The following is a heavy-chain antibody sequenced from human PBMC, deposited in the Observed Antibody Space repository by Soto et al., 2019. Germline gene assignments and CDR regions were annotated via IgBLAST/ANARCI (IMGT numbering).Heavy chain of an antibody. J-gene: IGHJ4*02. V-gene: IGHV4-61*01. D-gene: IGHD3-10*01. Sequence: SETLSLTCTVSGGSISSGNFYWSWIRQPPGKGLEWIGYIYYTGSTNYNPSLKSRVTISVDTSKNQFSLKLSSVTAADTAVYYCARGRIRGVIIKNFDYWGQGTLVTVSS. CDR1: GGSISSGNFY. CDR2: IYYTGST. CDR3: ARGRIRGVIIKNFDY.